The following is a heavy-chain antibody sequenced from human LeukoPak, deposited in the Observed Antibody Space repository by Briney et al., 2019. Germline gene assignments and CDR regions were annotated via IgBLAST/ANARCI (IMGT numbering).Heavy chain of an antibody. CDR1: GGSFSGYY. J-gene: IGHJ6*02. CDR2: INHSGST. Sequence: SETLSLTCAVYGGSFSGYYWSWIRQPPGKGLEWIGEINHSGSTNYNPSLKSRVTISVDTSKNQFSLKLNSVTAADTAVYYCARGERGLWSLYGMDVWGQGTTVTVSS. V-gene: IGHV4-34*01. D-gene: IGHD5-18*01. CDR3: ARGERGLWSLYGMDV.